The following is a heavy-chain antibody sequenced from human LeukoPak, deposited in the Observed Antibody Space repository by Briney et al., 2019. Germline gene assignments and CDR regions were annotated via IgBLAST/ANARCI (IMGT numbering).Heavy chain of an antibody. CDR1: GFTFSSYG. Sequence: GGSLRLSCAASGFTFSSYGMSWVRQAPGKGLEWVSTISGSGGSTYYADSVKGRFTISRDNSKNTLYLQMNSLRAEDTAVYYCAKSGEPAAMSYYYYYYMDVWGKGTTITVSS. J-gene: IGHJ6*03. D-gene: IGHD2-2*01. CDR2: ISGSGGST. V-gene: IGHV3-23*01. CDR3: AKSGEPAAMSYYYYYYMDV.